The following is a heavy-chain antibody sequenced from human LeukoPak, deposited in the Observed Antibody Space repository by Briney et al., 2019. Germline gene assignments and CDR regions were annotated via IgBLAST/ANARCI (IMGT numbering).Heavy chain of an antibody. V-gene: IGHV1-2*02. D-gene: IGHD1-14*01. CDR3: ARGPLSYHPYYFDY. CDR1: GYTFTGCY. J-gene: IGHJ4*02. CDR2: INPNSGGT. Sequence: ASVKVSCKASGYTFTGCYMHWVRQAPGQGLEWMGWINPNSGGTNYAQKFQGRVTMTRDTSISTAYMELSRLRSDDTAVYFCARGPLSYHPYYFDYWGQGTLVTVSS.